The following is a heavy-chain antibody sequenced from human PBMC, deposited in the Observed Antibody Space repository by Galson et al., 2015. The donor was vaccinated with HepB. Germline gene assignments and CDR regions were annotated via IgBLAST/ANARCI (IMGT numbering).Heavy chain of an antibody. Sequence: SLRLSCAASGFTFSSYAMSWVRQAPGKGLEWVSAISGSGGSTYYADSVKGRFTISRDNSKNTLYLQMNSLRAEDTAVYYCAKEMALTTPFGYYYYYGMDVWGQGTTVTVSS. CDR1: GFTFSSYA. D-gene: IGHD4/OR15-4a*01. V-gene: IGHV3-23*01. CDR3: AKEMALTTPFGYYYYYGMDV. CDR2: ISGSGGST. J-gene: IGHJ6*02.